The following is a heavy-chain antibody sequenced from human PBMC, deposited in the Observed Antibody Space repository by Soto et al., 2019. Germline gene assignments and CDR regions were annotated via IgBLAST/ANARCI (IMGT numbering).Heavy chain of an antibody. D-gene: IGHD3-16*01. CDR2: ISWNSSSI. J-gene: IGHJ3*02. CDR3: AKAIFEYDDAFDI. Sequence: EVQLVESGGGLVQPGRSLRLSCAASGFTFDDYAMHWVRQAPGKGLEWVSGISWNSSSIGYADSVKGRFTISRDNAKNSLYLQMNSLRAEDTALYYCAKAIFEYDDAFDIWGQGTMVTVSS. CDR1: GFTFDDYA. V-gene: IGHV3-9*01.